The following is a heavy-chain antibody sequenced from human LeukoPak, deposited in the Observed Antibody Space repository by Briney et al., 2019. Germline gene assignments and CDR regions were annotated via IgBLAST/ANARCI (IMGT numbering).Heavy chain of an antibody. J-gene: IGHJ6*02. CDR2: IKQDGSEK. V-gene: IGHV3-7*01. CDR3: AREKNCYYGMDV. Sequence: GGSLRLSCAASGFTFSSSWMSWVRQAPGKGLEWVANIKQDGSEKYYVDSVMGRFTISRDNTKNSLYLQMNSLRAEDTAVFYCAREKNCYYGMDVWGQGTTVTVSS. CDR1: GFTFSSSW.